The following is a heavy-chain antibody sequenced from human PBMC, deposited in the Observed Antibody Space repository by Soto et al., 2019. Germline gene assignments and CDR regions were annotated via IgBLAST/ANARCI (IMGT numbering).Heavy chain of an antibody. CDR3: ARHARSSGWYWGNWFDP. J-gene: IGHJ5*02. Sequence: EVQLVQSGAEVKKPGESLRISCKGSGYSFTSYWISWVRQMPGKGLEWMGRIDPSDSYTNYSPSFQGHVTISADKSSSTAYLQWSSLKDSDTAMYYCARHARSSGWYWGNWFDPWGQGTLVTVSS. CDR1: GYSFTSYW. V-gene: IGHV5-10-1*03. D-gene: IGHD6-19*01. CDR2: IDPSDSYT.